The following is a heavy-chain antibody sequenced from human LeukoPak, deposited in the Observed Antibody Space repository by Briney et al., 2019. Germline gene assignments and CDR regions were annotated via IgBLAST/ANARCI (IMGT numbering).Heavy chain of an antibody. CDR3: ARDREFYPTYYYDSSGYSNWFDP. J-gene: IGHJ5*02. V-gene: IGHV1-8*01. CDR1: GYTFTSYD. Sequence: ASVKVSCKASGYTFTSYDINWVRQATGQGLEWMGWMNPNSGNTGYAQKFQGRVTMTRNTSISTAYMELSRLRSDDTAVYYCARDREFYPTYYYDSSGYSNWFDPWGQGTLVTVSS. CDR2: MNPNSGNT. D-gene: IGHD3-22*01.